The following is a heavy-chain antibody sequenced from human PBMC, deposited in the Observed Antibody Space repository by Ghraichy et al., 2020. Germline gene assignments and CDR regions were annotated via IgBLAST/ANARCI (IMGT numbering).Heavy chain of an antibody. J-gene: IGHJ6*02. V-gene: IGHV2-70*01. CDR1: GFSLSTSGMC. Sequence: SGPTLVKPTQTLTLTCTFSGFSLSTSGMCVSWIRQPPGKALEWLALIDWDDDKYYSTSLKTRLTISKDTSKNQVVLTMTNMDPVDTATYYCARAKVEPGQPGVVYYYGMDVWGQGTTVTVSS. D-gene: IGHD1-14*01. CDR3: ARAKVEPGQPGVVYYYGMDV. CDR2: IDWDDDK.